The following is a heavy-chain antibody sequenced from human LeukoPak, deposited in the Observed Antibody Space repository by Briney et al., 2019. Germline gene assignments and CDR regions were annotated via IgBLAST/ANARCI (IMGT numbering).Heavy chain of an antibody. CDR2: IHHSGRT. CDR3: ARVSLVRGAPDYYFDY. CDR1: GGSVSNYF. J-gene: IGHJ4*02. V-gene: IGHV4-59*02. Sequence: SETLSLTCTVSGGSVSNYFWSWIRQPPGKGLEWIGNIHHSGRTYYNPSVKSRVTISLDTSKNQFSLKLTSVTAADTAVYYCARVSLVRGAPDYYFDYWGQGTLVTVSS. D-gene: IGHD3-10*01.